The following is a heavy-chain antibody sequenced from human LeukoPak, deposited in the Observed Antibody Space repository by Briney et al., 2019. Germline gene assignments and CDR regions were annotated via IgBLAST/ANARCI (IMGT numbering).Heavy chain of an antibody. J-gene: IGHJ4*02. CDR3: ARDRSHVSYGSGSYYIDLGLRMGSKPVDY. D-gene: IGHD3-10*01. CDR2: INPNSGGT. Sequence: ASVKVSCKASGYTFTGYYMHWVRQAPGQGLEWMGWINPNSGGTNYAQKFQGRVTMTRDTSISTAYMELSRLRSDDTAVYYCARDRSHVSYGSGSYYIDLGLRMGSKPVDYWGQGTLVTVSS. CDR1: GYTFTGYY. V-gene: IGHV1-2*02.